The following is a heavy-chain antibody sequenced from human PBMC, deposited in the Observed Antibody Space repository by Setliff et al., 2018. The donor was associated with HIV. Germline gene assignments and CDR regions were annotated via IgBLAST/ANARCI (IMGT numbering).Heavy chain of an antibody. V-gene: IGHV3-11*01. Sequence: PGGSLRLSCAASGFSFSDYYMTWVRQAPGRGLEWVSYITSSGTTTLYGDSMRGRFTASRDNAESSMYLQMNSLKTEDTAVYYCTTTLRTRNFWSGYSVLSDYWGQGTLVTVS. CDR1: GFSFSDYY. CDR3: TTTLRTRNFWSGYSVLSDY. CDR2: ITSSGTTT. J-gene: IGHJ4*01. D-gene: IGHD3-3*01.